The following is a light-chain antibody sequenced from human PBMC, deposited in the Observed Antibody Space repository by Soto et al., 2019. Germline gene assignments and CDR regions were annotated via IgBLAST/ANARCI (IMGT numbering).Light chain of an antibody. J-gene: IGLJ1*01. CDR1: SSDVGGYKY. Sequence: QSALTQPASVSGSPRQSISISCTGTSSDVGGYKYVPWYQQHPGKAPKLIIYEVSNRPSGVSNRFSGSKSANTASLTISGLQAEDEADYYCSSYAGITPYVFGTGTKVTVL. V-gene: IGLV2-14*01. CDR3: SSYAGITPYV. CDR2: EVS.